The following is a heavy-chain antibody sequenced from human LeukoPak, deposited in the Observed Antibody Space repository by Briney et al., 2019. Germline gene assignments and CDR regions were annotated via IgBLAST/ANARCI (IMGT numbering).Heavy chain of an antibody. J-gene: IGHJ4*02. CDR2: IYYSGST. CDR1: GGSISSYY. V-gene: IGHV4-59*01. CDR3: ARDSSGYYSF. Sequence: SETLSLTCTVSGGSISSYYWSWLRQPPGKGLEWIGYIYYSGSTNYNPSLKSRVTISVDTSKNQFSLKLSSVTAADTAVYYCARDSSGYYSFWGQGTLVTVSS. D-gene: IGHD3-22*01.